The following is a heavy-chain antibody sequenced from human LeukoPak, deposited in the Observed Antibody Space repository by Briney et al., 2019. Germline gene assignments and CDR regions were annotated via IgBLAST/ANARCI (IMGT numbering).Heavy chain of an antibody. Sequence: PSETLSLTCTVFGGSISSSNWWSWVRQPPGKGLEWIGEIYKSRNIDYNPSLESRVTISIDKSRNQLSLRLSSVTAADTAVYFCARDPHSSGWPSGYWGQGTLVTVSS. V-gene: IGHV4/OR15-8*02. CDR3: ARDPHSSGWPSGY. J-gene: IGHJ4*02. CDR2: IYKSRNI. D-gene: IGHD6-25*01. CDR1: GGSISSSNW.